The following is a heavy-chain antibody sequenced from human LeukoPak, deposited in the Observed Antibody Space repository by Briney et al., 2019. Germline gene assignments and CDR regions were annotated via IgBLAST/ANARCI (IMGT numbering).Heavy chain of an antibody. CDR3: AKDRATMTTRIFDF. J-gene: IGHJ4*02. V-gene: IGHV3-30*18. D-gene: IGHD4-17*01. CDR1: GFTFSNHG. Sequence: PGGSLRLSCAASGFTFSNHGMHWVRQAPGKGLEWVALVSYAGSNKYYVDSVKGRFTISRDNSKNTLYLQMNSLRAEDTAVYYCAKDRATMTTRIFDFWGQGTLVTVSS. CDR2: VSYAGSNK.